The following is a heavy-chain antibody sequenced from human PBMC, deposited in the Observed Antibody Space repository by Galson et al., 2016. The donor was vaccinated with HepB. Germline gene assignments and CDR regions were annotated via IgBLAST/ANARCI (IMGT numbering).Heavy chain of an antibody. CDR1: GGSISGHY. D-gene: IGHD3/OR15-3a*01. J-gene: IGHJ3*02. V-gene: IGHV4-59*11. CDR2: ISLRGSGST. Sequence: SETLSLTCTVSGGSISGHYWSWIRQPPGKGLEWIGFISLRGSGSTSYNTSLKSRVTISGDTSKNQISLRLRPVIAADTAVYYCASHDYWNDNHDSFDIWGQGTRVTVSS. CDR3: ASHDYWNDNHDSFDI.